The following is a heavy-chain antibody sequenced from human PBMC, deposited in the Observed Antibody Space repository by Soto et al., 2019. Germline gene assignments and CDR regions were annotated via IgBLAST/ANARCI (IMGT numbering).Heavy chain of an antibody. CDR2: INPSGGST. CDR3: ARDLKVYTIPPGGFDP. V-gene: IGHV1-46*01. Sequence: ASVKVSCKSSEYTFTDYYIHWVRQAPGQGLEWMGLINPSGGSTSYAQKFQGRVTMTRDTSTSTVYMELSSLRSEDTAVYYCARDLKVYTIPPGGFDPWGQGTLVTVSS. CDR1: EYTFTDYY. D-gene: IGHD3-3*01. J-gene: IGHJ5*02.